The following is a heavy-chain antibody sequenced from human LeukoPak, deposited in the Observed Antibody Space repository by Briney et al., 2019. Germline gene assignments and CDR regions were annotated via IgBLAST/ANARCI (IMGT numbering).Heavy chain of an antibody. J-gene: IGHJ6*03. V-gene: IGHV4-61*02. D-gene: IGHD3-3*01. CDR3: ARDLEWYYYYMDV. Sequence: SETLPLTCTVSGGSISSGSYYWSWIRQPAGKGLEWIGRIYTSGSTNYNPSLKSRVTISVDTSKNQFSLKLSSVTAADTAVYYCARDLEWYYYYMDVWGKGTTVTVSS. CDR2: IYTSGST. CDR1: GGSISSGSYY.